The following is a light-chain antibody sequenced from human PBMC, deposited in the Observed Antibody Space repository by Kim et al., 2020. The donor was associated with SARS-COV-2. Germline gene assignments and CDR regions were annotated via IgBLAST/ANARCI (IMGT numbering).Light chain of an antibody. Sequence: VSPGERVTLSCRASQSVSSNLAWYQQKPGQAPRLLIYGASTRATGIPARFSGSGSGTEFTLTISSLQSEDFAVYYCQQYNNWLWTFGQGTKVDIK. CDR2: GAS. V-gene: IGKV3-15*01. CDR1: QSVSSN. CDR3: QQYNNWLWT. J-gene: IGKJ1*01.